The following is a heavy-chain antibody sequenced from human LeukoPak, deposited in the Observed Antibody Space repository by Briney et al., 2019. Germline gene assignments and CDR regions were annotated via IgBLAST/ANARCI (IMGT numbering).Heavy chain of an antibody. CDR3: ARGIDY. Sequence: GGSLRLSCAASGFTLSSYYMNWGRQAPEKELERISVIYTGRGRYYADSVRGRFTISRDTSKNMVFLQMNSLRVEDTAVYYCARGIDYWGRGTLVAVSS. CDR1: GFTLSSYY. J-gene: IGHJ4*02. V-gene: IGHV3-53*01. CDR2: IYTGRGR.